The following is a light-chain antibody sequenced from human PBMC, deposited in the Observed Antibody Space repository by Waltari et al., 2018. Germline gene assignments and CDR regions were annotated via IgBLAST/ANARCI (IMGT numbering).Light chain of an antibody. Sequence: DIVMTQSPDSLGVSLGERATINCKSSQSVLHSSNNENSLTWYQQKPGQPPKLLIYWASTRESGVPDRFSGSGSGTDFTLTINSLQTEDVAVYYCQQYYSTPFTFGPGTKVDSK. CDR3: QQYYSTPFT. J-gene: IGKJ3*01. CDR2: WAS. CDR1: QSVLHSSNNENS. V-gene: IGKV4-1*01.